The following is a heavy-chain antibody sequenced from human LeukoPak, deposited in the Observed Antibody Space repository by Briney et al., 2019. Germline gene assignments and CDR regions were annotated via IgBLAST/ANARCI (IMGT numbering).Heavy chain of an antibody. Sequence: GGSLRLSCAASGFTFSTYWMSWVRQAPGKGLDWVANIKQDGSEKYYVDSVRGRFTISRDNAKNSLYLQLNSLRPEDTAVYYCAKSCSSTRCLSLGYWGQGTLVIVSS. CDR3: AKSCSSTRCLSLGY. CDR2: IKQDGSEK. J-gene: IGHJ4*02. CDR1: GFTFSTYW. D-gene: IGHD2-2*01. V-gene: IGHV3-7*01.